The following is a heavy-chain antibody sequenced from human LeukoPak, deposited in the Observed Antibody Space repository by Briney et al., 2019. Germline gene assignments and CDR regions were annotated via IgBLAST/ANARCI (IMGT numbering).Heavy chain of an antibody. V-gene: IGHV1-2*02. Sequence: GASVNVSCKASGYTFTGYYMHSVRQAPGQGLEGMGWINPNSGGTNYAQKFQGRVTMTRDTSISTVYMELSRLRSDDTAVYYCARGAMGECLRNDAFDIWGQGTMVTVSS. CDR1: GYTFTGYY. CDR2: INPNSGGT. J-gene: IGHJ3*02. CDR3: ARGAMGECLRNDAFDI. D-gene: IGHD3-16*01.